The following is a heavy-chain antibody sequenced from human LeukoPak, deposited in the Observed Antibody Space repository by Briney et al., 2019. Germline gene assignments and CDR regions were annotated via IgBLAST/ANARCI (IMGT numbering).Heavy chain of an antibody. J-gene: IGHJ6*03. V-gene: IGHV3-21*01. CDR1: GFTFSSYS. Sequence: GGSLRLSCAASGFTFSSYSMNWVRQAPGKGLEWVSSISSSSSNIYYADSVKGRFTISRDNAKNSLSLQMNSLRAEDTAVYYCARDPYNGYYGDDYYYYMDVWGKGTTVTISS. D-gene: IGHD4-17*01. CDR2: ISSSSSNI. CDR3: ARDPYNGYYGDDYYYYMDV.